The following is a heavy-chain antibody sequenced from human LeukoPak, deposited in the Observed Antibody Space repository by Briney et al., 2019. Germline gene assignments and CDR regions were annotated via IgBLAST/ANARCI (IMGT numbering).Heavy chain of an antibody. V-gene: IGHV4-39*07. CDR1: GGPISTTDDY. CDR3: ATTTWFELNNWFDP. Sequence: SETLSLTCTVSGGPISTTDDYWGWIRQPPGKGPEWIGSIYYTGSTFYNPSLKSRVTISEDPSKNQFSLKLSSVTAADTAVYYCATTTWFELNNWFDPWGQGTLVTVSS. J-gene: IGHJ5*02. D-gene: IGHD3-10*01. CDR2: IYYTGST.